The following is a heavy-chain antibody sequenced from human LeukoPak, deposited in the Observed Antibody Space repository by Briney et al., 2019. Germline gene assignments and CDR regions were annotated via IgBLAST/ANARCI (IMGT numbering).Heavy chain of an antibody. J-gene: IGHJ4*02. D-gene: IGHD3-10*01. CDR1: GFTFSSYA. Sequence: GRSLRLSCAASGFTFSSYAMHWVRQAPGKGLEWVAVISYDGSNKYYADSVKGRFTISRDNSKNTLYLQMNSLRAEDTAVYYCARENELSGSYYNGPDYWGQGTQVIVSS. CDR3: ARENELSGSYYNGPDY. V-gene: IGHV3-30-3*01. CDR2: ISYDGSNK.